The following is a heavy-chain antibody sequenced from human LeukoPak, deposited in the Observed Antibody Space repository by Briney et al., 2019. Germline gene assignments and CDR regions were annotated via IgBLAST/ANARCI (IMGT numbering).Heavy chain of an antibody. V-gene: IGHV3-7*03. CDR1: GFPFSTYW. CDR3: ARQATVTTNKLFDY. D-gene: IGHD4-17*01. Sequence: PGGSLRLSCAASGFPFSTYWMNWVRQAPGKGLEWVANIKQDGSEIYYVDSMKGRFTISRDNAKNSLYLQMNSLRAEDTAVYYCARQATVTTNKLFDYWGQGTLVTVSS. J-gene: IGHJ4*02. CDR2: IKQDGSEI.